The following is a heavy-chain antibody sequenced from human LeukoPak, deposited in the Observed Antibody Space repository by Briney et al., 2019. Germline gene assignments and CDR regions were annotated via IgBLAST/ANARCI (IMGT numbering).Heavy chain of an antibody. CDR2: IYYSGST. Sequence: SETLSLTCAVSGYSISSSNWWGWFRQPPGKGLEWIGYIYYSGSTNYNPSLKSRVTISVDTSKNQFSLKLSSVTAADTAVYYCARGVSYYDSSGYYNEYFQHWGQGTLVTVSS. J-gene: IGHJ1*01. V-gene: IGHV4-28*03. CDR1: GYSISSSNW. CDR3: ARGVSYYDSSGYYNEYFQH. D-gene: IGHD3-22*01.